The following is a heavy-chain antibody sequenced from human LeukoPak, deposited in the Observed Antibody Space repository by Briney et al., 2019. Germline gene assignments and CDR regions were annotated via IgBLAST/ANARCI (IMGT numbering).Heavy chain of an antibody. CDR3: ARVSGQFYFYYYMDV. CDR2: IYISGST. V-gene: IGHV4-61*02. CDR1: GYSISSGYY. Sequence: SETLSLTCTVSGYSISSGYYWSWIRQPAGKGLEWIGRIYISGSTNYNPSLKSRVTISVDTSKNQFSLRLSSVTAADTAVYYCARVSGQFYFYYYMDVWGKGTTVTISS. J-gene: IGHJ6*03. D-gene: IGHD6-19*01.